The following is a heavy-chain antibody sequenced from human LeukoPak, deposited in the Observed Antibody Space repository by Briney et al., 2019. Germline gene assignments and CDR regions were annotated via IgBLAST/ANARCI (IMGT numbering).Heavy chain of an antibody. V-gene: IGHV3-23*01. J-gene: IGHJ3*02. D-gene: IGHD2-21*01. CDR2: ISGSGGST. Sequence: GGSLRLSCAASEFTFSSYAISWVRQAPGKGLEWVSTISGSGGSTYYADSVKGRFTISRDNSKNTLYLQMNSLRAEDTAAYYCARTRGGLWTGAFDIWGQGTMVTVSS. CDR1: EFTFSSYA. CDR3: ARTRGGLWTGAFDI.